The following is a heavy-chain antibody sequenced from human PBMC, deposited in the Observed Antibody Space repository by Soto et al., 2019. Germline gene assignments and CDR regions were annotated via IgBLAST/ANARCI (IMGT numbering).Heavy chain of an antibody. J-gene: IGHJ3*02. V-gene: IGHV1-2*02. Sequence: VASVKVSCKASGYTFTGYYVHWVRQAPGQGLEWMGWINPYSGGTNYAQKFQGRVTVTRDTSISTAYMDLSRLRSDDTAVYYCARSRIQLWLDAFDIWGQGTMVTVSS. CDR2: INPYSGGT. CDR3: ARSRIQLWLDAFDI. CDR1: GYTFTGYY. D-gene: IGHD5-18*01.